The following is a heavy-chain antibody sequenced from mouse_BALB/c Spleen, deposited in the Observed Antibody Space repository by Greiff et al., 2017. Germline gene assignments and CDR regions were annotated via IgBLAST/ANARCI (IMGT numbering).Heavy chain of an antibody. V-gene: IGHV5-4*02. CDR3: ARDGTRYAMDY. CDR2: ISDGGSYT. CDR1: GFTFSDYY. D-gene: IGHD4-1*01. Sequence: EVHLVESGGGLVKPGGSLKLSCAASGFTFSDYYMYWVRQTPEKRLEWVATISDGGSYTYYPDSVKGRFTISRDNAKNNLYLQMSSLKSEDTAMYYCARDGTRYAMDYWGQGTSVTVSS. J-gene: IGHJ4*01.